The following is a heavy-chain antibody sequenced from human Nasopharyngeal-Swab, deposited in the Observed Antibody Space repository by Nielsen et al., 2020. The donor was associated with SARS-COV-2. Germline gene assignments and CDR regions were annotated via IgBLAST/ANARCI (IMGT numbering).Heavy chain of an antibody. CDR1: VGTFSSYA. J-gene: IGHJ5*02. D-gene: IGHD1-20*01. Sequence: SSVKVSCKASVGTFSSYAISCVRQAPGQGLEWMGGINPNFGTANYAQKFQGRVTITADQSTSTAYMELSSLRSEDTAVYYCASEYSWNDLGLRGVWFDPWGQGTLVTVSS. V-gene: IGHV1-69*13. CDR2: INPNFGTA. CDR3: ASEYSWNDLGLRGVWFDP.